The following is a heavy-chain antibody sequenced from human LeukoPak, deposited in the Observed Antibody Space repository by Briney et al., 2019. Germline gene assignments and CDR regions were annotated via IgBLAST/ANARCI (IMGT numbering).Heavy chain of an antibody. J-gene: IGHJ3*02. D-gene: IGHD3-10*01. V-gene: IGHV1-24*01. Sequence: ASVKASCKVSGYTLTELSMHWVRQAPGKGLEWIGGFDPEDGETIYAQKFQGRVTMTEDTSTDTAYMEVSSLRSEDTAVYYCATQSSADAFDIWGQGTMVTVSS. CDR1: GYTLTELS. CDR3: ATQSSADAFDI. CDR2: FDPEDGET.